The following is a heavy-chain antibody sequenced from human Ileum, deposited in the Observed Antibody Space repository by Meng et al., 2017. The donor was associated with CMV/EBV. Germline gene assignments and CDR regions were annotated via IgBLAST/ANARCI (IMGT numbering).Heavy chain of an antibody. CDR1: GGSIGIDDF. V-gene: IGHV4-61*02. J-gene: IGHJ5*02. CDR2: ISTGGST. Sequence: LQGSGRGLVKSYQTLSRPCTFSGGSIGIDDFWSWLRQPAGKGLEWIGRISTGGSTSYNPSLKSRVALSLDKSKNQFSLRLSSVTAADTAIYYCARDILIGYIRHNYFDPWGQGTLVTVSS. D-gene: IGHD3-9*01. CDR3: ARDILIGYIRHNYFDP.